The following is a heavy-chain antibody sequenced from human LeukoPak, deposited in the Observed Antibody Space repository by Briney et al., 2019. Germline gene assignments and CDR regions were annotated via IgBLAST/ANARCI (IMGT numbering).Heavy chain of an antibody. J-gene: IGHJ6*03. CDR1: GGSISSGGYY. CDR3: ARDVSSSYYYYYYMDV. CDR2: IYHSGST. V-gene: IGHV4-30-2*01. Sequence: SQTLSLTCTVSGGSISSGGYYWSWIRQPPGKGLEWIGYIYHSGSTYYNPSLKSRVTISVDRSKNQFSLKLSSATAADTAVYYCARDVSSSYYYYYYMDVWGKGTTVTVSS. D-gene: IGHD2-2*01.